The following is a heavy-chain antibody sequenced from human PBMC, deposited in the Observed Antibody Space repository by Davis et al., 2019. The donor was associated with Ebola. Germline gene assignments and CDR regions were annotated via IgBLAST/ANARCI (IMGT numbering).Heavy chain of an antibody. V-gene: IGHV4-34*01. D-gene: IGHD4-17*01. CDR2: INHSGST. CDR3: ARGGPWTTVYYGMDV. J-gene: IGHJ6*02. Sequence: PSETLSLTCAVYGGSSSGYYWSWIRQPPGKGLEWIGEINHSGSTNYNPSLKSRVTISVDTSKNQFSLKLSFVTAADTAVYYCARGGPWTTVYYGMDVWGQGTTVTVSS. CDR1: GGSSSGYY.